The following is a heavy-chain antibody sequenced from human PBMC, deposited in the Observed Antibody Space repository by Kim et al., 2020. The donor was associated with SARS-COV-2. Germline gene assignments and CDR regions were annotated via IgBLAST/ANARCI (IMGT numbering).Heavy chain of an antibody. V-gene: IGHV3-11*01. D-gene: IGHD1-26*01. CDR1: GFTFSDYY. J-gene: IGHJ4*02. Sequence: GGSLRLSCAASGFTFSDYYMSWIRQAPGKGLEWLSYITSSGTSVSYADSVKGRFTISRDNAKNSLYLQMNSLTAEDTALYYCVRETSGPDYLGQGTLVTV. CDR3: VRETSGPDY. CDR2: ITSSGTSV.